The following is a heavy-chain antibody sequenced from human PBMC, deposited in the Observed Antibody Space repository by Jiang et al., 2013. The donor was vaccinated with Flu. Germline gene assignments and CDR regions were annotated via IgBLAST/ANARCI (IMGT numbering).Heavy chain of an antibody. CDR1: EYSFTSYW. CDR2: IYPGDSDT. V-gene: IGHV5-51*01. D-gene: IGHD1-1*01. Sequence: EVKKTRGGRLKISVRVLEYSFTSYWIGWVRQMPGKGLEWMGIIYPGDSDTRYSPSFQGQVTISADKSISTAYLQWGSLKASDTAMYYCARHVSWNDASDYWGQGTLVTVSS. J-gene: IGHJ4*02. CDR3: ARHVSWNDASDY.